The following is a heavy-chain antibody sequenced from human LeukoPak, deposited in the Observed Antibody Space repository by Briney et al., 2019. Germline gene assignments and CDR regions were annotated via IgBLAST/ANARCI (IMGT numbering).Heavy chain of an antibody. Sequence: GGSLRLSCAASGLTFSNAWMSWVRQAPGKGLEWVGRIKSKTDGETTDYAAPVKGRFTISRDDSKNTLYLQMNSLKTEDTAVYYCTTDAADYDFWSGYPHAFDIWGQGTMVTVSS. V-gene: IGHV3-15*01. D-gene: IGHD3-3*01. J-gene: IGHJ3*02. CDR2: IKSKTDGETT. CDR3: TTDAADYDFWSGYPHAFDI. CDR1: GLTFSNAW.